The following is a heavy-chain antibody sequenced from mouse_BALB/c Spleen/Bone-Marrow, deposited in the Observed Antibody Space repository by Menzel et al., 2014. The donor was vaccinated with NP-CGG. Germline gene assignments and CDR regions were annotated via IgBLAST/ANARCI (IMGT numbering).Heavy chain of an antibody. D-gene: IGHD3-2*01. CDR2: INPTTGYT. V-gene: IGHV1-7*01. CDR1: GYTFTTYW. Sequence: QVQLQQSGAELAKPGASVKMSCKASGYTFTTYWMHWVKQRPGQGLEWIGFINPTTGYTECNQNFKDKASLTAVKSSSTAHMQLSSLTSEDSAVYYCARSTGAMDYWGQGTSVTVSS. CDR3: ARSTGAMDY. J-gene: IGHJ4*01.